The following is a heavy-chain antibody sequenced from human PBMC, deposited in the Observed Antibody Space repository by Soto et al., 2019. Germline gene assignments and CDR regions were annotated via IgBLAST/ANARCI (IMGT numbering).Heavy chain of an antibody. J-gene: IGHJ4*02. CDR1: EFRFGAYY. Sequence: EEQLVESGSALVQPGGSLRLSCAASEFRFGAYYMSWVRQAPGKGLEWVANIKQDGSETYYTDSVKGRFTISRYNAKSSLYLLMHGLRVEDTAVYYCARDGYAGAFDLWGRGILVPVSS. D-gene: IGHD5-12*01. V-gene: IGHV3-7*03. CDR2: IKQDGSET. CDR3: ARDGYAGAFDL.